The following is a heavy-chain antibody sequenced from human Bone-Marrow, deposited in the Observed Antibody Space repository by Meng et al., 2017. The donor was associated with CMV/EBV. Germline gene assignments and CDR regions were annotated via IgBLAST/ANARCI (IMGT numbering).Heavy chain of an antibody. Sequence: GGSLRLSCAASGFTFDDYGMHWVRQPPGKGLEWVSFITWDGGTNYYADSVKGRFTVSRDNSKNSLYLQMNSLRPEDTALYYCAKDVGPLFEGLDYWGQGTLVTVSS. V-gene: IGHV3-43D*03. CDR1: GFTFDDYG. CDR2: ITWDGGTN. J-gene: IGHJ4*02. CDR3: AKDVGPLFEGLDY. D-gene: IGHD1-26*01.